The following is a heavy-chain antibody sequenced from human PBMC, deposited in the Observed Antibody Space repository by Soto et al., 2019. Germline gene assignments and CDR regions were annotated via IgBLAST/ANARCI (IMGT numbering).Heavy chain of an antibody. V-gene: IGHV2-5*02. CDR2: IYWDDDK. D-gene: IGHD2-2*02. CDR1: GFSLSTSGVG. CDR3: AHRIKNTAGRFDY. Sequence: QISLKESGPTLVKPTQSLTLTCTFSGFSLSTSGVGVAWIRQPPGKALEWLTRIYWDDDKHYSPSLMSRLTIIKXPSKNQVVLTITNMDPVDTATYYCAHRIKNTAGRFDYWGQXTLV. J-gene: IGHJ4*02.